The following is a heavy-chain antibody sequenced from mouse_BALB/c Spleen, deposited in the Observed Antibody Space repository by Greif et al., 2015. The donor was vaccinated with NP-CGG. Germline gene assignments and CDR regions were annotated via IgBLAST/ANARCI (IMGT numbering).Heavy chain of an antibody. CDR1: GYTFTSYW. CDR3: ARGSYYRYFFDY. D-gene: IGHD2-14*01. V-gene: IGHV1-69*02. J-gene: IGHJ2*01. Sequence: QVQLQQSGAELVKPGAPVKLSCKASGYTFTSYWMNWVKQRPGRGLEWIGRIDPSDSETHYNQKFKDKATLTVDKSSSTAYVQLSSLTSEDSAVYYCARGSYYRYFFDYWGQGTTLTVSS. CDR2: IDPSDSET.